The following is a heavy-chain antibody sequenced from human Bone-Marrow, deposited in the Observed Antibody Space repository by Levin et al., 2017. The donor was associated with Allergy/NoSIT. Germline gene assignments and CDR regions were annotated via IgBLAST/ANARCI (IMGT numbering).Heavy chain of an antibody. CDR1: GFTFSSYE. Sequence: PGGSLRLSCAASGFTFSSYEMNWVRQAPGKGLEWVSYISSSGSTIYYADSVKGRFTISRDNAKNSLYLQMNSLRAEDTAVYYCARDMYSAWTMISFDYWGQGTLVTVSS. CDR3: ARDMYSAWTMISFDY. CDR2: ISSSGSTI. J-gene: IGHJ4*02. D-gene: IGHD1-26*01. V-gene: IGHV3-48*03.